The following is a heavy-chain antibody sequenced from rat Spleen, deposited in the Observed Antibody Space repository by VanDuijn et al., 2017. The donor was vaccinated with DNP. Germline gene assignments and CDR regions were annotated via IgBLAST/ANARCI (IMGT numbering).Heavy chain of an antibody. J-gene: IGHJ3*01. CDR3: TTHGASYGLNWFAY. V-gene: IGHV5-31*01. D-gene: IGHD1-11*01. Sequence: EVQLVESGGDLVQPGRSLKLSCVASGFTFNNYWMTWIRQVPGKGLEWVASITSSGGSTYYPDSVKGRFTISRDNAKSTLYLQMDSLRSEDTATYYWTTHGASYGLNWFAYWGQGTLVTVSS. CDR1: GFTFNNYW. CDR2: ITSSGGST.